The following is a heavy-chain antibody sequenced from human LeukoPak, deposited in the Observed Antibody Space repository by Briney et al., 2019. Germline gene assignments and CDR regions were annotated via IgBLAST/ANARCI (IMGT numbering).Heavy chain of an antibody. J-gene: IGHJ4*02. Sequence: ASVKVSCKASGYTFTNYGINWVRQAPGQELEWMGWISGYSGSASYAQKFQGRVTLTTDTSSNTAYMELRSLRSGDTAVYYCAGDQYGSEPYWGQGTLVTVSS. CDR2: ISGYSGSA. CDR3: AGDQYGSEPY. V-gene: IGHV1-18*01. D-gene: IGHD3-10*01. CDR1: GYTFTNYG.